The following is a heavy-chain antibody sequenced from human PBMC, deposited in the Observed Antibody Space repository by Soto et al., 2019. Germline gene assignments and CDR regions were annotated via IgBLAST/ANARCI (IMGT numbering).Heavy chain of an antibody. CDR1: GFTFSSYS. J-gene: IGHJ4*02. D-gene: IGHD3-3*01. CDR2: ISSSSSYI. V-gene: IGHV3-21*01. Sequence: GGSLRLSCAASGFTFSSYSMNWVRQAPGKGLEWVSSISSSSSYIYYAGSVKGRFTISRDHAKNSLYLQMNSLRAEDTAVYYCARDVPYYDCWGGYCVAGELDYWGQGTLVTVSS. CDR3: ARDVPYYDCWGGYCVAGELDY.